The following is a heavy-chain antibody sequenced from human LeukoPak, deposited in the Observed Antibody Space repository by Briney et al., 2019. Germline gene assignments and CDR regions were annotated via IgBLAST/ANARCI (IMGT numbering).Heavy chain of an antibody. CDR2: INPHSGGT. D-gene: IGHD6-13*01. CDR1: GYTLTSYI. V-gene: IGHV1-2*02. Sequence: AASVKVSCKASGYTLTSYIITCVRQAPGQGLECMGWINPHSGGTHYAQKFQGSVTMTRDTSISTAYMELSRLRSDDTAVYYCARDSSSIPNWFDPWGQGTLVTVSS. CDR3: ARDSSSIPNWFDP. J-gene: IGHJ5*02.